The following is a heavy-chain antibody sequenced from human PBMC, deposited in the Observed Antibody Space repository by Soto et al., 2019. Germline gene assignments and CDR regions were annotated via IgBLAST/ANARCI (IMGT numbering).Heavy chain of an antibody. CDR1: GGSISSSSYY. Sequence: SETLSLTCTVSGGSISSSSYYWGWIRQPPGKGLEWIGSIYYSGSTYYNPSLKSRVTISVDTSKNRFSLKLSSVTAADTAVYYCARFMPRGYSYVRPRDAFDIWGQGTMVTVSS. D-gene: IGHD5-18*01. CDR2: IYYSGST. CDR3: ARFMPRGYSYVRPRDAFDI. V-gene: IGHV4-39*01. J-gene: IGHJ3*02.